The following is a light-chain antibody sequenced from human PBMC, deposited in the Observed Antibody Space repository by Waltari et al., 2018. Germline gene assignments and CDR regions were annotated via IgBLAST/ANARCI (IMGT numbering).Light chain of an antibody. CDR2: AAF. Sequence: DIQMTQSPSSLSASVGDRATITCQASQDISNYLNWYQQKPGKAPNLLISAAFNLETGVPSRFSGGRSGTDFTFTITSLQPEDIAAYYCLQSYSNPRTFGGGTKVELK. V-gene: IGKV1-33*01. CDR1: QDISNY. J-gene: IGKJ4*01. CDR3: LQSYSNPRT.